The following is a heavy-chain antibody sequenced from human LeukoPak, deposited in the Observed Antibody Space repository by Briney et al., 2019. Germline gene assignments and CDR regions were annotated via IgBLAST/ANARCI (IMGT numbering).Heavy chain of an antibody. J-gene: IGHJ4*02. D-gene: IGHD3-22*01. CDR3: AKEGMIGVNY. CDR1: GFTFDDYA. V-gene: IGHV3-9*01. CDR2: ISWNSGSI. Sequence: QPGRSLRLSCAASGFTFDDYAMHWVRQAPGKGLEGVSGISWNSGSIGYADSVKGRFTISRDNAKNSLYLQMNSLRAEDTALYYCAKEGMIGVNYWGQGTLVTVSS.